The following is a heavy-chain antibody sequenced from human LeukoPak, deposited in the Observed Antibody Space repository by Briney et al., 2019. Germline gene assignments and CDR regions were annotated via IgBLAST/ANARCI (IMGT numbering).Heavy chain of an antibody. CDR3: ATRGYDSSGFDY. Sequence: ASVKVSCKASGGTFSSYAISWVRQAPGQGLEWMGGIIPIFGTANYAQKFQGRVTITADESTSTAYMELSGLRSEDTAVYYCATRGYDSSGFDYWGQGTLVTVSS. CDR1: GGTFSSYA. CDR2: IIPIFGTA. J-gene: IGHJ4*02. D-gene: IGHD3-22*01. V-gene: IGHV1-69*01.